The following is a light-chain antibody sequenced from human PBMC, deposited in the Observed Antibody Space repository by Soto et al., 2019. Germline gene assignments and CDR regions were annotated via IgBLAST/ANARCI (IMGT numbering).Light chain of an antibody. CDR1: ENVYINS. V-gene: IGKV3-20*01. CDR2: GAA. Sequence: EIVLTQSPGTLSLFPGEGATLSCRASENVYINSLAWYQQKPVQPPRLLIYGAATRASAVPDRFSGSGSGADFTLTITGLKPEDFAVYYCQQYGTSRLTFGHGTRVD. J-gene: IGKJ3*01. CDR3: QQYGTSRLT.